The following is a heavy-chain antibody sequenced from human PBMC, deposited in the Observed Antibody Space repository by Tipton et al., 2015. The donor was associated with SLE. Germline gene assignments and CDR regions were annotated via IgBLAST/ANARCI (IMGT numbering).Heavy chain of an antibody. J-gene: IGHJ6*02. Sequence: GSLRLSCTASGFSFSDYQMSWIRQAPGKGLEWLSYSGSSIYHGSVRGRFTISRDDAKNSLYLHMNSLRVDDTAVYYCARSPPGYAPWIGMDVWGQGTTVIVSS. CDR1: GFSFSDYQ. CDR2: SGSSI. CDR3: ARSPPGYAPWIGMDV. V-gene: IGHV3-11*01. D-gene: IGHD5-18*01.